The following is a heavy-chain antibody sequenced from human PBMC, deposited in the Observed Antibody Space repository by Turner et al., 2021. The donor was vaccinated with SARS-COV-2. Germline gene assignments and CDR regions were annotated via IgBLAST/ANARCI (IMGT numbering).Heavy chain of an antibody. CDR2: ISAYNGYT. Sequence: QVQLVQSRAEVKKPGASVNVSCKASGYTFTSYGISWVRQAPGQGLEWMGWISAYNGYTNYAQKLQGRVTMTTDTSTSTAYMELGSLRSDDTAVYYCARDSNNRDYYESSGYYSFDYWGQGTLVTVSS. J-gene: IGHJ4*02. CDR3: ARDSNNRDYYESSGYYSFDY. V-gene: IGHV1-18*01. CDR1: GYTFTSYG. D-gene: IGHD3-22*01.